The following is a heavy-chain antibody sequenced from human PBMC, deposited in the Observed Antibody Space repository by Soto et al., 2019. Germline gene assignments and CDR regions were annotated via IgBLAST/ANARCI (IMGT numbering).Heavy chain of an antibody. D-gene: IGHD3-3*01. CDR1: GGSISSGGYY. CDR3: ARGKPNYDFWNAYPTFDQ. V-gene: IGHV4-39*07. CDR2: IFHSGST. Sequence: PSETLSLTCTFSGGSISSGGYYWSWIRQPPGKGLEWIGQIFHSGSTNYNPSLKSRVTISVDKSKSQFSLRLSSVTAADTAVYYCARGKPNYDFWNAYPTFDQWGQGALVTVSS. J-gene: IGHJ4*02.